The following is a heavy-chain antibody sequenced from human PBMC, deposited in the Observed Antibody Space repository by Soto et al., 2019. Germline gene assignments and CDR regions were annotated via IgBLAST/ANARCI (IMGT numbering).Heavy chain of an antibody. V-gene: IGHV1-18*01. J-gene: IGHJ2*01. D-gene: IGHD2-15*01. CDR3: VRCDCSVGSCYACWHFDL. CDR1: GYTFSDYA. CDR2: ISASTRNT. Sequence: QVQLVQSGDEVKKPGASVKVSCQASGYTFSDYAISWVRQAPGQGLEWMGWISASTRNTDQAQNFQGRVIMTLDTSTDTAYMELRNLRSDDTAVYYCVRCDCSVGSCYACWHFDLWGRGTLVTVSS.